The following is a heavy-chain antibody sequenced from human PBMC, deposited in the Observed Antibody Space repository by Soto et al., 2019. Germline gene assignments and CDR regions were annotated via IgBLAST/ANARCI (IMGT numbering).Heavy chain of an antibody. Sequence: QGQLQQWGAGLLKPSETLSLTWAVYGGSFSGYYWSWIRQPPGKGLAGIGEINHSGSTNYNPSLKSRVTISVDTSKNQFSLKLSSVTAADTAVYYCAREGSLVGATTFDYWGQGTLVTVSS. V-gene: IGHV4-34*01. D-gene: IGHD1-26*01. CDR2: INHSGST. CDR3: AREGSLVGATTFDY. CDR1: GGSFSGYY. J-gene: IGHJ4*02.